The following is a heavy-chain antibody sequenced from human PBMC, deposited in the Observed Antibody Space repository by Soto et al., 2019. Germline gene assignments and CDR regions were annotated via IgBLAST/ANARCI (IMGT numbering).Heavy chain of an antibody. Sequence: QVQLVQSGAEVKKPGSSVKVSCKASGGTFSSYAISWVRQAPGQGLEWMGGIIPIFGTANYAQKFQGRVTITADESTSTAYMELSSLRSEDTAVYYCARDQHSTHNYYYYGMDVWGQGTTVTVSS. V-gene: IGHV1-69*01. CDR3: ARDQHSTHNYYYYGMDV. CDR1: GGTFSSYA. D-gene: IGHD2-2*01. CDR2: IIPIFGTA. J-gene: IGHJ6*02.